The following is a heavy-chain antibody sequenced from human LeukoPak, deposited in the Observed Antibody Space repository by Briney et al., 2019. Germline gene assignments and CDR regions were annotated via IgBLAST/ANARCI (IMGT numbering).Heavy chain of an antibody. J-gene: IGHJ4*02. CDR1: GYSFPTDW. V-gene: IGHV5-51*01. Sequence: GESLKISCMGSGYSFPTDWIGWVRQMPGKGLEWMGVIYPGDSDTRYSPSFQGQVTISADMSISTAYLQWSSLKASDTAMYYCARSSDYVFDYWGQGTLVTVSS. CDR2: IYPGDSDT. CDR3: ARSSDYVFDY. D-gene: IGHD4-17*01.